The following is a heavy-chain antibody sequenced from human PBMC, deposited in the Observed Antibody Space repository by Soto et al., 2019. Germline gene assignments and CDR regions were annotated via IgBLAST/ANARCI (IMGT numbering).Heavy chain of an antibody. CDR1: GGSFSGYY. CDR3: ARGWGRIFDY. J-gene: IGHJ4*02. D-gene: IGHD7-27*01. V-gene: IGHV4-34*01. Sequence: QVQLQQWGAGLLKPSEILSLACAVYGGSFSGYYWSWIRQPPGKGLEWIGEINHSGSTNYNPSLKSRVTISEDTSKNQFSLKPSSVTAADTAVYYCARGWGRIFDYWGQGTLVTVSS. CDR2: INHSGST.